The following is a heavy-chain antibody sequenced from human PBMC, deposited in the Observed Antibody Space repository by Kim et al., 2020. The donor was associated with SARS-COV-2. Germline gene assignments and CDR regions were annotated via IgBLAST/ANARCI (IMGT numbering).Heavy chain of an antibody. J-gene: IGHJ4*02. Sequence: SETLSLTCAVYGGSFSGYYWSWIRQPPGKGLEWIGEINHSGSTNYNPSLKSRVTISVDTSKNQFSLKLSSVTAADTAVYYCARGHSLRYFDRNSNFDYWGQGTLVTVSS. V-gene: IGHV4-34*01. CDR3: ARGHSLRYFDRNSNFDY. CDR2: INHSGST. D-gene: IGHD3-9*01. CDR1: GGSFSGYY.